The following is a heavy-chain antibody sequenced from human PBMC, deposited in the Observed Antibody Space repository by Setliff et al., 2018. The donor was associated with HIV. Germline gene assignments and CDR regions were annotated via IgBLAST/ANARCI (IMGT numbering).Heavy chain of an antibody. Sequence: GESLKISCAASGFTFSDYYMSWIRQAPGKGLEWISYISRGGRTKYYADSVKGRFTISRDNAKNSLYLQMNSLRAEDTAVYYCARDFRRYFDYYYYGMDVWGQGTTVTVSS. J-gene: IGHJ6*02. V-gene: IGHV3-11*04. D-gene: IGHD3-9*01. CDR1: GFTFSDYY. CDR2: ISRGGRTK. CDR3: ARDFRRYFDYYYYGMDV.